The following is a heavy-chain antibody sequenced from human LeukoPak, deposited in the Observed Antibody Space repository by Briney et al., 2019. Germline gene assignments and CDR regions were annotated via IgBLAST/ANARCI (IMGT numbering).Heavy chain of an antibody. CDR2: IYYSGST. Sequence: TLSLTCTVSGGSISSGGYYWSWIRQHPGKGLEWIGYIYYSGSTYYNPSLKSRVTISVDTSKNQFSLKLSSVTAADTAVYYCAREKYSSGWHDAFDIWGQGTMVTVSS. J-gene: IGHJ3*02. V-gene: IGHV4-31*03. CDR1: GGSISSGGYY. CDR3: AREKYSSGWHDAFDI. D-gene: IGHD6-19*01.